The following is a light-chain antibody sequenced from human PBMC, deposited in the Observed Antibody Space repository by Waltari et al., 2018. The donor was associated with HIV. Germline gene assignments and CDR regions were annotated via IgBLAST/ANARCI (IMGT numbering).Light chain of an antibody. Sequence: DIVMTQSPDSLAVSLGERATINCKSSQSVLSSSNNKNYLAWYQQKPGQPPNVLIYWASTRESGVPDRFSGSGSGTDFTLTISSLQAEDVAVYYCQQYYSTPWTFSQGTKVESK. CDR1: QSVLSSSNNKNY. CDR2: WAS. V-gene: IGKV4-1*01. CDR3: QQYYSTPWT. J-gene: IGKJ1*01.